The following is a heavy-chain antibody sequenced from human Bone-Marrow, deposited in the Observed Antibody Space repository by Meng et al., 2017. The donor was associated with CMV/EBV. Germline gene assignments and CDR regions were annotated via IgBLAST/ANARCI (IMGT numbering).Heavy chain of an antibody. CDR2: IYCSGST. D-gene: IGHD3-10*02. CDR3: ARLNSTMLYFDY. J-gene: IGHJ4*02. V-gene: IGHV4-31*03. Sequence: CTVSGASISSGGYLWSWIRHHPGKGLEWIGYIYCSGSTYYNPSLKSRVTISVDTSMSHFSLKLSSVTAADTAVYYCARLNSTMLYFDYWGQGTLVTVSS. CDR1: GASISSGGYL.